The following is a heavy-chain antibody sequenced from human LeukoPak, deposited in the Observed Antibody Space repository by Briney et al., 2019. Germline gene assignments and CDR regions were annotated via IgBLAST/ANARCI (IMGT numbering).Heavy chain of an antibody. J-gene: IGHJ6*02. V-gene: IGHV4-31*03. CDR2: IYYSGST. CDR1: GGSISSGDYY. Sequence: SQTLSLTCTVSGGSISSGDYYWSWIRQHPGKGLEWIGYIYYSGSTYYNPSLKSRVTISVDTSKNQFSLKLSSVTAADTAVYYCARDPSLRSTKTGGMDVWGQGTTVTVSS. D-gene: IGHD3-16*01. CDR3: ARDPSLRSTKTGGMDV.